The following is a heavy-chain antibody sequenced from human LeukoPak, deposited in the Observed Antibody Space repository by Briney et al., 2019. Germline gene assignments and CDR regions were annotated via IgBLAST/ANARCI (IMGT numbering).Heavy chain of an antibody. CDR3: ARHEGYSSSAEVY. CDR1: GYSFTSYW. J-gene: IGHJ4*02. V-gene: IGHV5-10-1*01. D-gene: IGHD6-13*01. CDR2: IDPSDAYT. Sequence: GESLKISCKGSGYSFTSYWISWVRQMPGKGLEWMGRIDPSDAYTNYSPSFQSHVTISSDKSIKTAYLQWSSLKASDTAMYYCARHEGYSSSAEVYWGQGTLVTDSS.